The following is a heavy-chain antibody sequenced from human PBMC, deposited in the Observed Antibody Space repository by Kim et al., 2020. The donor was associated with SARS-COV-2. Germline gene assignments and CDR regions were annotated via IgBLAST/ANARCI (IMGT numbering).Heavy chain of an antibody. D-gene: IGHD4-17*01. CDR2: ISPSGGST. CDR3: ATDTAGWIERTTYFQY. CDR1: GYTFSDHS. V-gene: IGHV3-23*01. Sequence: GGSLRLSCVASGYTFSDHSMRWVRQAPGKGLEWLSAISPSGGSTSYADSARGRFLISRDNSRGTLYLDISGLGGEDTAVYYCATDTAGWIERTTYFQYWGQGSRVTVAA. J-gene: IGHJ1*01.